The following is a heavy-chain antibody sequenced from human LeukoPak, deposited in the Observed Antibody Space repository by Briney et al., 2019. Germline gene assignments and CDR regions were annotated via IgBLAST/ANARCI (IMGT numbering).Heavy chain of an antibody. CDR1: GFTFSTYA. V-gene: IGHV3-30*04. CDR2: ISYDGSNK. CDR3: ARERGITKAFDI. J-gene: IGHJ3*02. Sequence: PGGSLRLSCAASGFTFSTYAMHWVRQAPGKGLEWVAVISYDGSNKYYADSVKGRFTISRDNSKNTLYLQMNSLRAEDTAVYYCARERGITKAFDIWGQGTLVTVSS. D-gene: IGHD1-20*01.